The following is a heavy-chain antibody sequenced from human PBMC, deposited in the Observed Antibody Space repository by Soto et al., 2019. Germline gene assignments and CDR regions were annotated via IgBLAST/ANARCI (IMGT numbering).Heavy chain of an antibody. D-gene: IGHD4-17*01. V-gene: IGHV4-30-4*01. Sequence: PSETLSLTCTVSSGSISSGEHYWSWLRQPPGKGLEWIGYIFYSGSTHYNPSLKSRVIISVDTSKNQFSLRLSSVTAADTALYYCARGRFGEIHDYWGQGTLVTVSS. CDR3: ARGRFGEIHDY. J-gene: IGHJ4*02. CDR2: IFYSGST. CDR1: SGSISSGEHY.